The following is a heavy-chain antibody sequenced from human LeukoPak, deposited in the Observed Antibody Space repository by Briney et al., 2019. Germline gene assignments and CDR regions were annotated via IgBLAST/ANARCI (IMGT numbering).Heavy chain of an antibody. V-gene: IGHV3-30*02. CDR2: IGHDGSNK. Sequence: GGSLRLSCATSGFTFSRSAMHWVRQAPGKGLEWVAFIGHDGSNKNYADSVQGRFTISRDNSKNTLYLQMNSLRAEDTAVYHCAKDVGSGYLSDAFDIWGQGTMVTVSS. J-gene: IGHJ3*02. CDR1: GFTFSRSA. D-gene: IGHD3-3*01. CDR3: AKDVGSGYLSDAFDI.